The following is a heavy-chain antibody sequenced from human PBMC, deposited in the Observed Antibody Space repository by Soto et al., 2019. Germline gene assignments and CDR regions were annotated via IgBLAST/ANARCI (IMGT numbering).Heavy chain of an antibody. CDR2: INHSGST. V-gene: IGHV4-34*01. CDR3: ARAHTDIVVVPAAIANWFDP. Sequence: QVQLQQWGAGLLKPSETLSLTCAVYGGSFSGYYWSWIRQPPGKGLEWIGEINHSGSTNYNPSLKSRVTISVDTAKNQFSRKLSSVTAADTAVYYCARAHTDIVVVPAAIANWFDPWGKGTLVTVSS. D-gene: IGHD2-2*02. CDR1: GGSFSGYY. J-gene: IGHJ5*02.